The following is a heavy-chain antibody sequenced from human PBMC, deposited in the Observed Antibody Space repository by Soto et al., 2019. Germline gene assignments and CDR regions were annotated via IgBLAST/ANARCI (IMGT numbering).Heavy chain of an antibody. CDR2: TYYRGNT. J-gene: IGHJ4*02. D-gene: IGHD3-10*01. V-gene: IGHV4-31*02. CDR3: ARGGSGTYHV. Sequence: WTWIRQLPGKGLEWLGSTYYRGNTIYNPSLTRRGTISLDPSQRRVSMRVTSVTAADTAIYFFARGGSGTYHVWGQGTLVTISS.